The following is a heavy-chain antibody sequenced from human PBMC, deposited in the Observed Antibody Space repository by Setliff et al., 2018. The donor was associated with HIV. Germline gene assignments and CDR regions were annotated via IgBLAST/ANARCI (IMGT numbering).Heavy chain of an antibody. D-gene: IGHD3-16*01. CDR3: ARWPREVAEMGGAFDS. J-gene: IGHJ3*02. Sequence: ASVKVSCKASGYTFTSYYMHWVRQAPGQGLEWMGIINPSGGSTTYAQKFQGRVTMTRDTSTSTVYMELSSLRSEDTAVYYCARWPREVAEMGGAFDSWGQGTMVTVSS. CDR2: INPSGGST. CDR1: GYTFTSYY. V-gene: IGHV1-46*01.